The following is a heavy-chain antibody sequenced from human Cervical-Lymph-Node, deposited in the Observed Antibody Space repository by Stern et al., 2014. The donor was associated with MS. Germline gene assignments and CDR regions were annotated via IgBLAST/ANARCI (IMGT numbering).Heavy chain of an antibody. D-gene: IGHD3-3*01. Sequence: QVQLVQSGAEVKKPGASVKVSCKASGGTFAINAINWVRQAPGQGLEWMGGIIPMFGNANYPPQFQGRVTITADESTSTAYMELSRLRSDDTAVYFWAREEKMEWDCALVVGDCGLEVWGQGTTVFVSS. CDR2: IIPMFGNA. CDR1: GGTFAINA. CDR3: AREEKMEWDCALVVGDCGLEV. V-gene: IGHV1-69*12. J-gene: IGHJ6*02.